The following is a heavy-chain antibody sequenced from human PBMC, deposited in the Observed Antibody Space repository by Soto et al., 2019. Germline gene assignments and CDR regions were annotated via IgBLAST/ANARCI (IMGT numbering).Heavy chain of an antibody. CDR3: AKDPSAAPNYDFWSGYPY. J-gene: IGHJ4*02. V-gene: IGHV3-30*18. D-gene: IGHD3-3*01. CDR2: ISYDGSNK. Sequence: GGSLRLSCAASGFTFSSYGMHWVRQAPGKGLEWVAVISYDGSNKYYADSVKGRFTISRDNSKNTLYLQMNSLRAEDTAVYYCAKDPSAAPNYDFWSGYPYWGQGTLVTVSS. CDR1: GFTFSSYG.